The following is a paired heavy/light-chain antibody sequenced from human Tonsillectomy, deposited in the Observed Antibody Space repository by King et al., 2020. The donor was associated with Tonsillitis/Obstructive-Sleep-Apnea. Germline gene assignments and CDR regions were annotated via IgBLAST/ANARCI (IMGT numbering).Light chain of an antibody. V-gene: IGKV1-12*01. CDR1: QGVSNR. Sequence: DIQMTQSPSSVSASVGDRVTITCRASQGVSNRLAWYQQKPGKAPKLLIYGVSDLQSGVPSRFSGSGSGTDFTLTISSLEVEDFATYYCQQGNTFPPTFGPGTKVDIK. J-gene: IGKJ1*01. CDR3: QQGNTFPPT. CDR2: GVS.
Heavy chain of an antibody. J-gene: IGHJ4*02. CDR2: ISVHNGNT. CDR3: ARWGIYYDGGPSYPFDY. CDR1: GYTFTSYG. Sequence: QVQLVQSGAEVKKPGASVKVSCKASGYTFTSYGISWVRQAPGQGLEWMGWISVHNGNTNYAQKFQGRVTMTTDTSTSTAYMELRSLRSADTALYYCARWGIYYDGGPSYPFDYWGQGTLVTVSS. D-gene: IGHD3-22*01. V-gene: IGHV1-18*01.